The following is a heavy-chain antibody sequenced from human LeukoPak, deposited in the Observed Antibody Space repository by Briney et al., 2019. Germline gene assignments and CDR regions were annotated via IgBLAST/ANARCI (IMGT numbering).Heavy chain of an antibody. D-gene: IGHD6-6*01. J-gene: IGHJ4*02. CDR3: ATAFSSSGDY. V-gene: IGHV1-69*13. CDR2: IIPIYGRA. CDR1: GGSFTSYG. Sequence: SVKVSCKASGGSFTSYGISWVRQAPGQGLEWMGKIIPIYGRANYGQKFQGRVTITADESTSTAYMELSSLRSEDTAVYYCATAFSSSGDYWGQGTLVTVSS.